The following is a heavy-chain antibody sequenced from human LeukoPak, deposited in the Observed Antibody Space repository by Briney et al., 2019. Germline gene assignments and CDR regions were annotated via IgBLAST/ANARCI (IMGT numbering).Heavy chain of an antibody. V-gene: IGHV6-1*01. J-gene: IGHJ3*02. CDR2: TYYRSKWYN. Sequence: SQTLSLTCAISGYSVPSYSAAWNWITQSPSRALEGLGRTYYRSKWYNDYAVSVKSRITINPDTSKNQFTLQLNAVTPEDTAVYYCARQVEPLDAFDIWGQGTMVTVSS. D-gene: IGHD1-14*01. CDR1: GYSVPSYSAA. CDR3: ARQVEPLDAFDI.